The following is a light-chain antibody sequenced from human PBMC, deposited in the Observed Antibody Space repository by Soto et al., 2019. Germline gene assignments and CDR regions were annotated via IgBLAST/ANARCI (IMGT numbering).Light chain of an antibody. J-gene: IGKJ1*01. CDR3: QQYSSYPWT. CDR2: DAS. V-gene: IGKV1-5*01. CDR1: QSISNR. Sequence: DIQMTQSPSSLPASVGDRVTITCLASQSISNRLAWYQQKPGKAPKVLIYDASSLEGGVPSRFSGSGYGTEFTLTISSLLPDDFATYYCQQYSSYPWTFGQGTKVDI.